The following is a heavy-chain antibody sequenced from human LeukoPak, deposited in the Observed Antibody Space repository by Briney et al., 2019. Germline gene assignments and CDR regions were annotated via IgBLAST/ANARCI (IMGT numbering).Heavy chain of an antibody. Sequence: ASVKVSCKASGYSFTGYYIHWVRQAPGQGLEWMGWINPDGGVTKSAQNFQGRVTMTRDKSINTVYMELSGLTSDDTALYYCARGPNHYYYMDFWGTGTTVSVSS. J-gene: IGHJ6*03. CDR1: GYSFTGYY. V-gene: IGHV1-2*02. CDR2: INPDGGVT. CDR3: ARGPNHYYYMDF. D-gene: IGHD2-8*01.